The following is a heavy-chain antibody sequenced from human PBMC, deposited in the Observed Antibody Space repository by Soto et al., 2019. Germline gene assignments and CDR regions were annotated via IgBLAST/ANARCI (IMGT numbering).Heavy chain of an antibody. CDR3: ARHRGYSYGRVDY. J-gene: IGHJ4*02. CDR1: GGSISSSSYY. Sequence: QLQLQESGPGLVKPSETLSLTCTVSGGSISSSSYYWGWIRQPPGKVLEWIGSIYYSGSTYYNPSLRSRVTISVDTSKNQFSLKLSSVTAADTAVYYCARHRGYSYGRVDYWGQGTLVTVSS. CDR2: IYYSGST. V-gene: IGHV4-39*01. D-gene: IGHD5-18*01.